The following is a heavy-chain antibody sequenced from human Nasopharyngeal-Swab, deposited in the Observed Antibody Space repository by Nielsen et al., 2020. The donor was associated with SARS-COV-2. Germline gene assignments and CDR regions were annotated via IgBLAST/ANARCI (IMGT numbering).Heavy chain of an antibody. V-gene: IGHV4-59*13. Sequence: ETLSLTCTVSGGSISSYYWSWIRQPPGKGLEWIGYIYYSGSTNYNPSLKSRVTISVDTSKNQFSLKLSSVTAADTAVYYCARGIFGVPLEVYNWFDPWGQGTLVTVSS. CDR1: GGSISSYY. D-gene: IGHD3-3*01. J-gene: IGHJ5*02. CDR3: ARGIFGVPLEVYNWFDP. CDR2: IYYSGST.